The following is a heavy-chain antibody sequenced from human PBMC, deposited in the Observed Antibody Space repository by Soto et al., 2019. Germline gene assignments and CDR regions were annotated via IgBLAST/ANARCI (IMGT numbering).Heavy chain of an antibody. CDR2: IKSKTDGGTT. J-gene: IGHJ4*02. Sequence: EVQLVESGGGLVKPGGSLTLSCAASGFTFTNAWMSWVRQAPGKGLEWLGRIKSKTDGGTTDYAAPVKGRFTISRDDSKNPLLFEKNRPKTEDTGVYYCATTNSLYSGYEFSYFDYWGQGTLVTVSS. D-gene: IGHD5-12*01. V-gene: IGHV3-15*01. CDR3: ATTNSLYSGYEFSYFDY. CDR1: GFTFTNAW.